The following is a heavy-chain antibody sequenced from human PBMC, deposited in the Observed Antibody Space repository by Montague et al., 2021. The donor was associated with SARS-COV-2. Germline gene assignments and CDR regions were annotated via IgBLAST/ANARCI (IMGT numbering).Heavy chain of an antibody. V-gene: IGHV4-61*03. CDR1: GVSISSYNYY. J-gene: IGHJ5*02. CDR3: AREVVGVNNSWLDT. CDR2: IYFTGNT. D-gene: IGHD3-16*01. Sequence: SETLSLTCSVSGVSISSYNYYWTWIRRPPGKGLEWIGYIYFTGNTILNPSLVGRVTKSIDTSKNHFSLSLTSVTPADTAVYYCAREVVGVNNSWLDTWGQGTLVTVSS.